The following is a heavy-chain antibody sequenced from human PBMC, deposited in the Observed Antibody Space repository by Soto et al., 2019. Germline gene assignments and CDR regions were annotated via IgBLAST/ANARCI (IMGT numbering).Heavy chain of an antibody. CDR2: IYYSGST. D-gene: IGHD6-6*01. Sequence: SETLSLTCTVSGGSISSGDYYWSWIRQPPGKGLEWIGYIYYSGSTYYNPSLRSRVTISVDTSKNQFSLKLSSVTAADTAVYYCARGIEYSSSSEGMDVWGQGTTVTVSS. CDR3: ARGIEYSSSSEGMDV. V-gene: IGHV4-30-4*01. CDR1: GGSISSGDYY. J-gene: IGHJ6*02.